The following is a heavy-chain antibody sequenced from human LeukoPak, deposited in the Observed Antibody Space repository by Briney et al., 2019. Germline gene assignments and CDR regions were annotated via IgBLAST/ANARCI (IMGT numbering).Heavy chain of an antibody. D-gene: IGHD1-26*01. CDR3: AKDLGIVGASFDY. J-gene: IGHJ4*02. V-gene: IGHV3-23*01. CDR1: GFTFGSYA. CDR2: ISGSGGNT. Sequence: GGSLRLSCAASGFTFGSYAMSWVRQAPGKGLEWVSAISGSGGNTYYADSVKGRFTISRDNSKNTLYLQMNSLRAEDTAVYYCAKDLGIVGASFDYWGQGTLVTVSS.